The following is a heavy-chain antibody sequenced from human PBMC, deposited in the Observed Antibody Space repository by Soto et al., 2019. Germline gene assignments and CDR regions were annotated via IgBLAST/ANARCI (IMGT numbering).Heavy chain of an antibody. CDR1: GFTFSTYA. V-gene: IGHV3-23*01. CDR2: ITTSGGNT. Sequence: EVQLLESGGGLVQPGGSLRLSCAASGFTFSTYAMSWVRQAPGKGLEWVSTITTSGGNTYYADSVQGRFTISRDNSKNTLYLQMNSLRAEETVVYYCAGRYCTNGVCYTNYYYDLDVWGKGTTVTVSS. J-gene: IGHJ6*03. D-gene: IGHD2-8*01. CDR3: AGRYCTNGVCYTNYYYDLDV.